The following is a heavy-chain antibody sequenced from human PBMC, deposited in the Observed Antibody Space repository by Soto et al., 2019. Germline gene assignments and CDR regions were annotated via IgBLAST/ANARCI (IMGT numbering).Heavy chain of an antibody. CDR2: ISYDGSNK. CDR1: GFTFSSYG. D-gene: IGHD3-16*01. V-gene: IGHV3-30*18. CDR3: AKDGGSMDGLIDY. J-gene: IGHJ4*02. Sequence: QVQLVESGGGVVQPGRSLRLSCAASGFTFSSYGMHWVRQAPGKGLEWVAVISYDGSNKYYADSVKGRFTISRDNSKNTLYLQMNSLRAEDTAVYYGAKDGGSMDGLIDYWGQGTLVTVSS.